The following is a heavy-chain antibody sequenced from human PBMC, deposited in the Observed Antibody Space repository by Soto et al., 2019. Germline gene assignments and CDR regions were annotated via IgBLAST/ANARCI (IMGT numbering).Heavy chain of an antibody. CDR3: AKKPPSSIQGWAFGMDV. D-gene: IGHD1-26*01. J-gene: IGHJ6*02. V-gene: IGHV3-53*02. CDR1: GFSVTTNY. CDR2: TFTGGST. Sequence: EVQLVETGGGLIQPGGSLRLSCLASGFSVTTNYIIWFGQLPGKGLEWVSTTFTGGSTHYADSVKGRFSISRDNSKNTVYLQMNNLRVEDTAVYYCAKKPPSSIQGWAFGMDVWGQGTTVSVSS.